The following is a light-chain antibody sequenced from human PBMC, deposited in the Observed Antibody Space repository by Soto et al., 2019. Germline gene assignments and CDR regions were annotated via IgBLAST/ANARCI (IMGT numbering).Light chain of an antibody. CDR3: GKWDSSLSAHYV. J-gene: IGLJ1*01. Sequence: QSVLTQPPSVSAAPGQKVTISCSGSSSNIGNNYVSWYQQLPGTAPKLLIYENNKRPSGIPDRFSGSKSGTSATLGITGLQTGDEAYYYCGKWDSSLSAHYVFGTGTNVTVL. CDR2: ENN. CDR1: SSNIGNNY. V-gene: IGLV1-51*02.